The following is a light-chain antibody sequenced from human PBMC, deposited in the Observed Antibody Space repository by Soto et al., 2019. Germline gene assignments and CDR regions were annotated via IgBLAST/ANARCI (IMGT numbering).Light chain of an antibody. CDR3: MQSLHPPWT. CDR2: VGS. J-gene: IGKJ1*01. V-gene: IGKV2-28*01. Sequence: EIVMTQSPVSLPVTTGEAASISCRSSQSLLHRNGHNYVDWYLQRPGQSPQLLIYVGSRRAPGVPVRFSGSGSGTAYTLRIDRVESEDVWIYYCMQSLHPPWTFGQGTKVEIK. CDR1: QSLLHRNGHNY.